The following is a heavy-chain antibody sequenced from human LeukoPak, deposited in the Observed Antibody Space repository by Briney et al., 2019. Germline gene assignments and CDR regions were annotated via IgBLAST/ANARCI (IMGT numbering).Heavy chain of an antibody. CDR1: GFTFSDYY. J-gene: IGHJ5*02. CDR2: ISSSGSTI. D-gene: IGHD3-22*01. Sequence: GGSLRLSCAASGFTFSDYYMSWIRQAPGKGLEWVSYISSSGSTIYYADSVKGRFTISGDNAKNSLYLQMNSLKAEDTAVYYCAKNGDSSGYYYTYNWFDPWGQGTLVTVSS. CDR3: AKNGDSSGYYYTYNWFDP. V-gene: IGHV3-11*04.